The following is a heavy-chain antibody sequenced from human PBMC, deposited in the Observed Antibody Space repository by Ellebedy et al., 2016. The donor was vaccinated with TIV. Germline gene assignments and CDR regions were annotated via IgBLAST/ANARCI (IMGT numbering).Heavy chain of an antibody. CDR1: GFTFSSYG. Sequence: PGGSLRLSCAASGFTFSSYGMHWVRQAPGKGLEWVAVIWYDGSNKYYADPVKGRFTISRDNSKNTLYLQMNSVRAEDTAVYYCARDRDSGWPYYCDYWGQGTLVTVSS. CDR2: IWYDGSNK. CDR3: ARDRDSGWPYYCDY. J-gene: IGHJ4*02. D-gene: IGHD6-19*01. V-gene: IGHV3-33*01.